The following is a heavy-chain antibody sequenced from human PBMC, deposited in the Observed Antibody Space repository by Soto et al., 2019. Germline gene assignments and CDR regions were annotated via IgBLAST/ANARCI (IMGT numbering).Heavy chain of an antibody. Sequence: QVQLVESGGGVVQPGRSLRLSCAASGFTFSSYGMHWVRQAPGKGLEWVAVIWYDGSNKYYADSVKGRFTISRDNSKNTLYLQMNSLRAEDTAVYYCARDRYDFWSGYSTPSYGMDVWGQGTTVTVSS. J-gene: IGHJ6*02. D-gene: IGHD3-3*01. CDR2: IWYDGSNK. CDR1: GFTFSSYG. CDR3: ARDRYDFWSGYSTPSYGMDV. V-gene: IGHV3-33*01.